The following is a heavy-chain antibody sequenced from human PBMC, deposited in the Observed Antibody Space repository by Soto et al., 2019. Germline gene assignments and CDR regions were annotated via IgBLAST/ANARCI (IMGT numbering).Heavy chain of an antibody. V-gene: IGHV3-21*01. Sequence: NPGGSLRLSCVASGFTFSNYNTHWVRHAHGKGLEWVSHISGTSVYIHYAESVKGRFTISRDNAENSVYLQMDSLRVEDTAVYYCAREGALKLFSSWGQGALVTVSS. J-gene: IGHJ5*02. D-gene: IGHD2-21*01. CDR1: GFTFSNYN. CDR3: AREGALKLFSS. CDR2: ISGTSVYI.